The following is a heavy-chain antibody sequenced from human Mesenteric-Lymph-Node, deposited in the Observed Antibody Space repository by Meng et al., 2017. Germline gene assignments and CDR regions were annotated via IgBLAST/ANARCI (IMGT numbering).Heavy chain of an antibody. CDR3: ARYGGSTLSKNWFDF. CDR1: GYDFFGYW. D-gene: IGHD4-23*01. V-gene: IGHV5-51*01. CDR2: IYPDDSNT. J-gene: IGHJ5*01. Sequence: GESLKISCKGSGYDFFGYWIVCVRQMPGKGLEWMGMIYPDDSNTRYSPSVQGQVTFSADTSINTAFLQWSSLKASDSAIYYCARYGGSTLSKNWFDFWGQGTLVTVSS.